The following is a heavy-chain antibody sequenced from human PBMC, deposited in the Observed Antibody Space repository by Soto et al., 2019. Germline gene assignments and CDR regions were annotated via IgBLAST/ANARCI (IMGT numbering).Heavy chain of an antibody. D-gene: IGHD4-17*01. V-gene: IGHV3-30*18. CDR1: GFTFSNYG. CDR3: AKSGTTVTTFWYFDL. CDR2: ISYDEDNI. Sequence: QVQLVESVGGVVQPGQSLRLACVGSGFTFSNYGMHWVRQAPGEGLEWVAVISYDEDNIYYADSVKGRFTISRDNSKDTLYLQMNSLRPEDTAVYFCAKSGTTVTTFWYFDLWGRGTLVTVSS. J-gene: IGHJ2*01.